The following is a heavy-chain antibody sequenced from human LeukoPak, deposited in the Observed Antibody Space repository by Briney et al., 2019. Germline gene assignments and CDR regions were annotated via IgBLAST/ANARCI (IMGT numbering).Heavy chain of an antibody. D-gene: IGHD3-22*01. Sequence: GGSLRLSCAASGFTFNSYWMSWVRQAPGKGRKGVANIKQDGSEKYYVDSLKGRFTISRDNVKNSLYLQVTSLRAEDTAVYYCARVRPRGDTSGFNYFDYWGQGTLVTVSS. CDR1: GFTFNSYW. CDR2: IKQDGSEK. V-gene: IGHV3-7*01. CDR3: ARVRPRGDTSGFNYFDY. J-gene: IGHJ4*02.